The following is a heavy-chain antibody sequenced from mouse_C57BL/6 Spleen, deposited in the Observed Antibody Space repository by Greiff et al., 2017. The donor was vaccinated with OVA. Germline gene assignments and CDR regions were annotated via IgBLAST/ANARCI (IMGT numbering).Heavy chain of an antibody. CDR3: AREEKLGPRGWYFDV. J-gene: IGHJ1*03. CDR1: GYAFSSSW. V-gene: IGHV1-82*01. D-gene: IGHD4-1*01. Sequence: QVQLQQSGPELVKPGASVKISCKASGYAFSSSWMNWVKQRPGKGLEWIGRIYPGDGDTNYNGKFKGKATLTADKSSSTAYMQLSSLTSEDSAVYFCAREEKLGPRGWYFDVWGTGTTVTVSS. CDR2: IYPGDGDT.